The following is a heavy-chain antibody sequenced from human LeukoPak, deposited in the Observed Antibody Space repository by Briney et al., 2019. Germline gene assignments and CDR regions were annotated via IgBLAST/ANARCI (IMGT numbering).Heavy chain of an antibody. V-gene: IGHV3-7*01. CDR3: TSRGGNSPDY. D-gene: IGHD4-23*01. CDR2: VNQDGSDK. CDR1: GFTFSSYW. Sequence: GGSLRLSCAASGFTFSSYWMSWVRQAPGKGLEWVANVNQDGSDKYYEDSVKGRFTISRDNAKNSLYLQMNSLRAEDTAVYYCTSRGGNSPDYWGQGTLVTVSS. J-gene: IGHJ4*02.